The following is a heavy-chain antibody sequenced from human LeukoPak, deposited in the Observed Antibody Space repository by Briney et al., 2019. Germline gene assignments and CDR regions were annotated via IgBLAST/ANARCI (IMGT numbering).Heavy chain of an antibody. V-gene: IGHV3-23*01. CDR1: GFTFDNYG. CDR3: AKGHYGDYGCFDY. J-gene: IGHJ4*02. CDR2: ISGSGGST. Sequence: PGGSLRLSCAASGFTFDNYGMHWVRQAPGKGLEWVSAISGSGGSTYYADSVKGRFTIFRDNSKNTLYLQMNSLRAEDTAVYYCAKGHYGDYGCFDYWGQGTLVTVSS. D-gene: IGHD4-17*01.